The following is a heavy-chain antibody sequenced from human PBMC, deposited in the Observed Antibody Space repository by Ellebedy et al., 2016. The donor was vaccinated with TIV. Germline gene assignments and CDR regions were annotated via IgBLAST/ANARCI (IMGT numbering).Heavy chain of an antibody. CDR2: MNPNSGNT. CDR1: GYTFTNYD. Sequence: AASVKVSCKASGYTFTNYDINWVRQATGQGLEWMGWMNPNSGNTGYVQKFQGRFTMTRNTSITTAYMELSSLRSDDTAVYYCARVPAYISSSNWFDPWGQGTLVIVSS. V-gene: IGHV1-8*01. D-gene: IGHD6-6*01. J-gene: IGHJ5*02. CDR3: ARVPAYISSSNWFDP.